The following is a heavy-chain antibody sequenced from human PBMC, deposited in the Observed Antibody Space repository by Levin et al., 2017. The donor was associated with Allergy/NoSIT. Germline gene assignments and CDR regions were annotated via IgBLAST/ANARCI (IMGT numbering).Heavy chain of an antibody. CDR3: ARDGGYYDSSGYYCY. J-gene: IGHJ4*02. CDR2: ISYDGSNK. D-gene: IGHD3-22*01. CDR1: GFTFSSYA. Sequence: GGSLRLSCAASGFTFSSYAMHWVRQAPGKGLEWVAVISYDGSNKYYADSVKGRFTISRDNSKNTLYLQMNSLRAEDTAVYYCARDGGYYDSSGYYCYWGQGTLVTVSS. V-gene: IGHV3-30*04.